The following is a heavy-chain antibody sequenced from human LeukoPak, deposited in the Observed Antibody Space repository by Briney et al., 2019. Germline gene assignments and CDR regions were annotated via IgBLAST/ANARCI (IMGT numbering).Heavy chain of an antibody. CDR2: IYSDAT. Sequence: QPGGSLRLSCAASGFTFSSYWIHWVRQAPGKGLVWVSRIYSDATYYADSVKRRFTISRDNAKNTLYLQMNSLRAEDTAVYYCARESYDSSGYYYGGGFDYWGQGTLVTVSS. D-gene: IGHD3-22*01. CDR1: GFTFSSYW. V-gene: IGHV3-74*01. J-gene: IGHJ4*02. CDR3: ARESYDSSGYYYGGGFDY.